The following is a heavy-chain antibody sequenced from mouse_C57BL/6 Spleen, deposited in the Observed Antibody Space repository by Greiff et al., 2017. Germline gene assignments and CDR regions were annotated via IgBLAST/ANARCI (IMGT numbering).Heavy chain of an antibody. J-gene: IGHJ2*01. CDR3: AAYYYGSSHDY. CDR1: GYTFPSYW. D-gene: IGHD1-1*01. CDR2: IHPNSGST. Sequence: QVQLQQPGAELVKPGASVKLSCKASGYTFPSYWMHWVKQRPGQGLEWIGMIHPNSGSTNYNEKFKSKATLTVDKSSSTAYMQLSSLTSEDSAVYYCAAYYYGSSHDYWGQGTTLTVSS. V-gene: IGHV1-64*01.